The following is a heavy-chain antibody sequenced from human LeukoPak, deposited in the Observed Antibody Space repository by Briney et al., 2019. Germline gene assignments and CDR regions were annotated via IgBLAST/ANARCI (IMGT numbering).Heavy chain of an antibody. CDR1: GFTFSSYA. CDR2: ISGDGGRRGSTTT. D-gene: IGHD3-10*01. V-gene: IGHV3-23*01. Sequence: GGSLRLSCAASGFTFSSYAMSWVRQAPGKGLEWVSAISGDGGRRGSTTTYYTDSVKGRFTISRDNSKNTLYLQMNSLRAEDTALYYCAKGGISLVRGSFDYWGQATLVTVSS. J-gene: IGHJ4*02. CDR3: AKGGISLVRGSFDY.